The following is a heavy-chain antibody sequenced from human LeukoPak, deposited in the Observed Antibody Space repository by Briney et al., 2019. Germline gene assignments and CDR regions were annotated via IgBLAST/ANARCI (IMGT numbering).Heavy chain of an antibody. J-gene: IGHJ4*02. V-gene: IGHV3-30*02. Sequence: GGSLRLSCAASGFTFSSYGMHWVRQAPGKGLEWVAFIRYDGSNKYYADSVKGRFTISRDNSKNTLYLQMNSLRAEDTAVYYCAKDSGHSGSYPKGCWYFDYWGQGTLVTVSS. CDR1: GFTFSSYG. D-gene: IGHD1-26*01. CDR3: AKDSGHSGSYPKGCWYFDY. CDR2: IRYDGSNK.